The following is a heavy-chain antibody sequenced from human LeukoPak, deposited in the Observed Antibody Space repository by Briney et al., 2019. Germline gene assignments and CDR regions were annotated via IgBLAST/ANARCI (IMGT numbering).Heavy chain of an antibody. V-gene: IGHV1-8*01. Sequence: GASVKVSCKASGYTFTSYDINWVRQATGQGLEWMGWMNPNSGNTGYAQKFQGRVTMTRNTSISTAYMELSSLRSEDTAVYYCARGGVGYCSSTSCYTDYYYGMDVWGQGTTVTVSS. D-gene: IGHD2-2*02. CDR1: GYTFTSYD. CDR2: MNPNSGNT. CDR3: ARGGVGYCSSTSCYTDYYYGMDV. J-gene: IGHJ6*02.